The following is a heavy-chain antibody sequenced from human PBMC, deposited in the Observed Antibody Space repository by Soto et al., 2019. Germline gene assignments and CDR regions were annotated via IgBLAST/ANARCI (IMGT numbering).Heavy chain of an antibody. Sequence: QVHLQESGPGLVKPSATLSLTCSVSGGSISSDAYLWSWVRQPPGKGLEWIGYIYYSGKTYFNPSPRSRIPISMNTSKSHYSLNLTSITVTDTAVYSYSIASVSTHEVLAWGQGTLVTVSS. CDR2: IYYSGKT. V-gene: IGHV4-30-4*08. CDR1: GGSISSDAYL. CDR3: SIASVSTHEVLA. J-gene: IGHJ3*01. D-gene: IGHD3-10*01.